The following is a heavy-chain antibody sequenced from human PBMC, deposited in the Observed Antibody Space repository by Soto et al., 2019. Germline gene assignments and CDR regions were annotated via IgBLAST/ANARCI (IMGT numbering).Heavy chain of an antibody. CDR3: AKDSSNYYDTSAYYSRAFDY. V-gene: IGHV3-23*01. D-gene: IGHD3-22*01. J-gene: IGHJ4*02. CDR1: GFTFTSYA. CDR2: ISGSGGST. Sequence: PGGSLRLSCAASGFTFTSYALSWVRQAPGKGLEWVSAISGSGGSTYYADSVKGRFTISRDNSKNTLYLQRNSLRAEDTAVYYCAKDSSNYYDTSAYYSRAFDYWGQGTLVTVSS.